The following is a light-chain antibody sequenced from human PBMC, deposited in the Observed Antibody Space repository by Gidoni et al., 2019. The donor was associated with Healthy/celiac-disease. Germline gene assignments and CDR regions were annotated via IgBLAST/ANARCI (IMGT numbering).Light chain of an antibody. CDR2: CAS. J-gene: IGKJ1*01. CDR3: QQYNNWPRT. V-gene: IGKV3-15*01. Sequence: EIVLTQSPATLSVSPGERATLSCRASQSVNSNLALYQQKPGQAPRLLIYCASTRATGIPARFSGSGSGTEFTLTISSLQSEDFAVYYCQQYNNWPRTFGQGTKVEIK. CDR1: QSVNSN.